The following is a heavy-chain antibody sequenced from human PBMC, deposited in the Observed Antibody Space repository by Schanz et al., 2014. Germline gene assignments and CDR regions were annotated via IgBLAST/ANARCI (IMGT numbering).Heavy chain of an antibody. CDR1: GFTFSDYY. CDR2: ISGTTTYT. D-gene: IGHD3-22*01. J-gene: IGHJ4*02. CDR3: AKDPSHGDYDYYFDY. V-gene: IGHV3-11*05. Sequence: QVQLVESGGGLVKPGGSLRLSCAASGFTFSDYYMSWIRQAPGKGLEWVSYISGTTTYTNYADSVKGRFTISRDNAKNTLYLQMNSLRAEDTAVYYCAKDPSHGDYDYYFDYWGQGTLXTVSS.